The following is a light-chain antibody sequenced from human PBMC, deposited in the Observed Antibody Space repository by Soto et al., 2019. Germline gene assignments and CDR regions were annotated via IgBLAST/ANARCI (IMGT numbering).Light chain of an antibody. CDR1: SNDVGTYNL. Sequence: LPQPASVSGSPGQSITLSCTGTSNDVGTYNLVSWYQQHPGKAPKLIIFEGFKRPSGVSNRFSGSKSGNTASLTISGLQAEDEADYYCSSYAGSTTYVFGTGTKVTVL. V-gene: IGLV2-23*01. CDR2: EGF. J-gene: IGLJ1*01. CDR3: SSYAGSTTYV.